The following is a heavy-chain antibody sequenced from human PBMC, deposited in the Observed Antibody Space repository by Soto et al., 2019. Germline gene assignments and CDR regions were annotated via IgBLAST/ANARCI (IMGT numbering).Heavy chain of an antibody. CDR2: INSDGSST. J-gene: IGHJ4*02. CDR1: GFTLSSYW. CDR3: ARGSGYSYGAVDN. Sequence: EVQLVESGGGLVQPGGSLRLSCAASGFTLSSYWMHWVRQAPGKGLVWVSRINSDGSSTSYADSVKGRFTISRDNAKNTLYLQMNSLRAEDTAVYYCARGSGYSYGAVDNWGQRTLVTVSS. V-gene: IGHV3-74*01. D-gene: IGHD5-18*01.